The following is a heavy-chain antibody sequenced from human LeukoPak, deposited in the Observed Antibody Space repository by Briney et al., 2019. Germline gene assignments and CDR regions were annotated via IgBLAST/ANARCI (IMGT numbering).Heavy chain of an antibody. Sequence: GGSLRLSCAASGFTVSSNYMSWVRQAPGKGLEWVSVIYSGGSTYYADSVKGRFTIPRDNSKNTLYLQMNSLRAEDTAVYYCARDDLVITGRAFDIWGQGTMVTVSS. V-gene: IGHV3-66*01. CDR3: ARDDLVITGRAFDI. J-gene: IGHJ3*02. D-gene: IGHD3-22*01. CDR2: IYSGGST. CDR1: GFTVSSNY.